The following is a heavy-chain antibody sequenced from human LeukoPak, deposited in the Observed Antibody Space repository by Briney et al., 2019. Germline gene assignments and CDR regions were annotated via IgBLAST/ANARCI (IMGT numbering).Heavy chain of an antibody. J-gene: IGHJ3*02. CDR2: ISSSSSYI. CDR1: GFIFSRNN. CDR3: ARQGSREDAFDI. Sequence: GGSLRLSCAASGFIFSRNNMNWVRQAPGKGLEWVSSISSSSSYIYYADSVKGRFTISRDNAKNSLYLQMNSLRAEDTAVYYCARQGSREDAFDIWGQGTMVTVSS. D-gene: IGHD2-15*01. V-gene: IGHV3-21*01.